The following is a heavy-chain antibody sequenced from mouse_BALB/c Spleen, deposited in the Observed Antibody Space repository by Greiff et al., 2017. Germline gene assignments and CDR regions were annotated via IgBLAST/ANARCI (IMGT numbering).Heavy chain of an antibody. J-gene: IGHJ4*01. CDR1: GFTFSSFG. D-gene: IGHD4-1*01. CDR2: ISSGSSTI. CDR3: ARLILGYYAMDY. Sequence: EVHLVESGGGLVQPGGSRKLSCAASGFTFSSFGMHWVRQAPEKGLEWVAYISSGSSTIYYADTVKGRFTISRDNPKNTLFLQMTSLRSEDTAMYYCARLILGYYAMDYWGQGTSVTVSS. V-gene: IGHV5-17*02.